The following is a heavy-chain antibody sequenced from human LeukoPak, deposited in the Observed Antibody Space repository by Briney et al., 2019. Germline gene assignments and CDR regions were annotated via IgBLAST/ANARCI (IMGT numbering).Heavy chain of an antibody. J-gene: IGHJ5*02. CDR1: GDSISSSSYY. D-gene: IGHD6-19*01. CDR2: IYHTGST. CDR3: ARTSRTAVAGTGRGYNWFDP. V-gene: IGHV4-39*07. Sequence: SETLSLTCSVSGDSISSSSYYWGWIRQPPGKGPEWVASIYHTGSTYYNPSLRSRVTMLVDTSKNQFSLNLTSVTAADTAVYYCARTSRTAVAGTGRGYNWFDPWGQGILVTVSS.